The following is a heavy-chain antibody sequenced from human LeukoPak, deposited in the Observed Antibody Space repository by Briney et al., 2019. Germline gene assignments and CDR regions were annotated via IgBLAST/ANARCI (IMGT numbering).Heavy chain of an antibody. CDR2: INHSGGT. D-gene: IGHD6-19*01. V-gene: IGHV4-34*01. CDR1: GGSFSGYY. CDR3: ARGTFAGYSSGGWFDP. J-gene: IGHJ5*02. Sequence: PSETLSLTCAVYGGSFSGYYWSWIRQPPGKGLDWIGEINHSGGTNYNPSLKSRVTISVDTSKNQISLKLSSVTAADTAVYYCARGTFAGYSSGGWFDPWGQGTLVTVSS.